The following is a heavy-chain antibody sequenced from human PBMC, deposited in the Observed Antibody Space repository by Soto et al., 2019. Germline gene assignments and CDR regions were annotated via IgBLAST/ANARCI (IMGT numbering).Heavy chain of an antibody. V-gene: IGHV3-49*03. Sequence: PGGSLRLSCTASGFTFGDYAMSWFRQAPGKGLEWVGFIRSKAYGGTTEYAASVKGRFTISRDDSKSIAYLQMNSLKTEDTAVYYCTSRGXARPFDYWGQGTLVTVSS. D-gene: IGHD6-6*01. J-gene: IGHJ4*02. CDR1: GFTFGDYA. CDR3: TSRGXARPFDY. CDR2: IRSKAYGGTT.